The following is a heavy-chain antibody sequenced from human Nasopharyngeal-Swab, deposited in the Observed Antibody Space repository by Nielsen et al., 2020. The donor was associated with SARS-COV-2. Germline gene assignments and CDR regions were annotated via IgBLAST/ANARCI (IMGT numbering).Heavy chain of an antibody. Sequence: GESLKISCAASGFTFSSYGMHWVRQAPGKGLEWVAVISYDGSNKYYADSVKGRFTISRDNSKNTLCLQMNSLRAEDTAVYYCAKSIVVVPAAIGAGVPDVWGKGTTVTVSS. CDR1: GFTFSSYG. J-gene: IGHJ6*04. V-gene: IGHV3-30*18. CDR3: AKSIVVVPAAIGAGVPDV. D-gene: IGHD2-2*01. CDR2: ISYDGSNK.